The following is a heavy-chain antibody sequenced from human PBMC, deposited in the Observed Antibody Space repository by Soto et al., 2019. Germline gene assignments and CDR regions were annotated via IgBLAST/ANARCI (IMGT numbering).Heavy chain of an antibody. CDR1: GFTFSNAW. J-gene: IGHJ5*02. V-gene: IGHV3-15*01. CDR2: IKSRTDDETT. D-gene: IGHD6-19*01. Sequence: GGSLRLSCTASGFTFSNAWMSWVRQAPGKGLEWVGRIKSRTDDETTHYAAPVTGRFTISRDDLKDTLYLQMNSLETEDTAVYYYTTEHIPVSSWGQGTLVTVSS. CDR3: TTEHIPVSS.